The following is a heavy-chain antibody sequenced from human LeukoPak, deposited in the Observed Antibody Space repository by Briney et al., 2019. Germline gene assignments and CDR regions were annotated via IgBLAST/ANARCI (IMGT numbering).Heavy chain of an antibody. CDR3: ARDLASSGYYWD. Sequence: SVKVSCKASGGTFSSYAISWVRQAPGQGLEWMGGIIPIFGTANYAQKFQGRATMTRDTSTSTVYMELSSLRSDDTAVYYCARDLASSGYYWDWGQGTLVTVSS. CDR1: GGTFSSYA. V-gene: IGHV1-69*05. D-gene: IGHD3-22*01. J-gene: IGHJ4*02. CDR2: IIPIFGTA.